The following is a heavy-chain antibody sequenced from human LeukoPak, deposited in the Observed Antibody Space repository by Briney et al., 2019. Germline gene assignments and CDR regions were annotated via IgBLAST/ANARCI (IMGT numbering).Heavy chain of an antibody. V-gene: IGHV4-34*01. J-gene: IGHJ4*02. Sequence: SETLSLTSAVFGGSFSGNYWSYIRQPPGKGLEWIGEINHSGSTNYNPSLKSRVTISVDASKNQFSLILTSVTAADTAVYYCARGSTTVPHYFGYWGQGTLVTVSS. CDR1: GGSFSGNY. CDR3: ARGSTTVPHYFGY. D-gene: IGHD4-17*01. CDR2: INHSGST.